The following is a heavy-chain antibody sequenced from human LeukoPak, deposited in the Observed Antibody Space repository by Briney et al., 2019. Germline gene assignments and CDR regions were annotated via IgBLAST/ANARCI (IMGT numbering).Heavy chain of an antibody. Sequence: ASVNVSCKASGYTFTGYYMHWVRQAPGQGLEGMGWINPNSGDTNYAQRFQGRVTMTRDTSISTADMELSRLRSADTAAYYCATAAYCGGDSYSDWFDPWGQGTLVTVSS. CDR3: ATAAYCGGDSYSDWFDP. D-gene: IGHD2-21*02. CDR1: GYTFTGYY. CDR2: INPNSGDT. J-gene: IGHJ5*02. V-gene: IGHV1-2*02.